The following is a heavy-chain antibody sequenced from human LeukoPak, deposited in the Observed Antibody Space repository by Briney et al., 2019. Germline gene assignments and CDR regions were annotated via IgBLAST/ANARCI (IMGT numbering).Heavy chain of an antibody. CDR2: ISVINSGNT. J-gene: IGHJ4*02. V-gene: IGHV1-18*01. Sequence: ASVKVSCKASGYTFSSYGINWVRQAPGQGLEWMGWISVINSGNTRYAQNFQGRLTMTTDTSTTTAYMELRSLRSDDTAVYYCAADSGSYYWGQGTLVTVSS. CDR3: AADSGSYY. D-gene: IGHD1-26*01. CDR1: GYTFSSYG.